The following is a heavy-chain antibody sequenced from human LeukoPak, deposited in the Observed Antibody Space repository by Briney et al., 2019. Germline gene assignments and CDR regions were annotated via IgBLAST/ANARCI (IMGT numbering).Heavy chain of an antibody. D-gene: IGHD5-12*01. CDR3: ARSGYSGYPAERDTQTGD. Sequence: PGGSLRLSCAASGFTFSSHGMNWVRQAPGKGLEWVSGISPNGVITYYADSVKGRFTISRDDAKNSLYLQMNSLRAEDTAVYYCARSGYSGYPAERDTQTGDWGQGTLVTVSS. CDR1: GFTFSSHG. J-gene: IGHJ4*02. V-gene: IGHV3-21*01. CDR2: ISPNGVIT.